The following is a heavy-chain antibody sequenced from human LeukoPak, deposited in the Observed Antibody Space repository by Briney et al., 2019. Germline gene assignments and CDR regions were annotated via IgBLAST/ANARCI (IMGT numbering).Heavy chain of an antibody. J-gene: IGHJ6*02. Sequence: ASVKVSCKASGYTFTSHYMHWVRQAPGQGLEWMGIINPSGGSTSYAQKFQGRVTMTRDTSTSTVYMELSSLRSEDTAVYYCARDGSTRYCSSTSCYKHYYYGMDVWGQGTTVTVSS. V-gene: IGHV1-46*01. CDR1: GYTFTSHY. D-gene: IGHD2-2*02. CDR3: ARDGSTRYCSSTSCYKHYYYGMDV. CDR2: INPSGGST.